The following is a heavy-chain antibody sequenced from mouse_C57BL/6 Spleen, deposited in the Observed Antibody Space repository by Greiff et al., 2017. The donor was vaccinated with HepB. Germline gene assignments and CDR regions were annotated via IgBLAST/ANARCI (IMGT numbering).Heavy chain of an antibody. J-gene: IGHJ2*01. V-gene: IGHV1-26*01. Sequence: VQLQQSGPELVKPGASVKISCKASGYTFTDYYMNWVKQSHGKSLEWIGDINPNNGGTSYNQKFKGKATLTVDKSSSTAYMELRSLTSEDSAVYYCARLLRSGFDYWGQGTTLTVSS. CDR3: ARLLRSGFDY. D-gene: IGHD1-1*01. CDR1: GYTFTDYY. CDR2: INPNNGGT.